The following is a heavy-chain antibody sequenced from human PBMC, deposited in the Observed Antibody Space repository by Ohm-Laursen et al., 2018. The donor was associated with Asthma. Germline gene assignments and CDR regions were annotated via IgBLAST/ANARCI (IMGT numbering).Heavy chain of an antibody. D-gene: IGHD4-17*01. CDR2: ISGSGGTT. CDR3: AKDFGTVTKGYFDY. V-gene: IGHV3-23*01. CDR1: GFTFSTYA. Sequence: SLRLSCSATGFTFSTYAMNWVRQAPGQGLEWVSVISGSGGTTYYADSVEGRFTISRDNSKNTMYLQMNSLRAEDTAVYYCAKDFGTVTKGYFDYWGQGTLVTVSS. J-gene: IGHJ4*02.